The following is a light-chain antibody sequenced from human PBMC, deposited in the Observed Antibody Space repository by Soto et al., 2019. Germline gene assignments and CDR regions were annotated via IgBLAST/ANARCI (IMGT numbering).Light chain of an antibody. CDR1: SSNIGSET. V-gene: IGLV1-44*01. J-gene: IGLJ2*01. CDR2: LNN. CDR3: ATWDDSLKHVV. Sequence: QSVLTQPPSASGTPGQRVTISCSGSSSNIGSETVNWYQHLPGTAPKLLIYLNNQRPSGVPDRFSGSKSDTSASLAISGLQSEDEADYYCATWDDSLKHVVFGGGTKVTVL.